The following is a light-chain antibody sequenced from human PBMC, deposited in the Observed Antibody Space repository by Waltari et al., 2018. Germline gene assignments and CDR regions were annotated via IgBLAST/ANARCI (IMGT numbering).Light chain of an antibody. J-gene: IGKJ1*01. Sequence: IVLTQPPGTLSLSLGERATLSCRASQTIGTNYLAWYQQKPGQAPRLLIYGASRRATGIPDRFSGSGSGTDFTLTINRLEPEDFAVYYCQQYDTSPWTFGQGTKVEIK. CDR1: QTIGTNY. CDR3: QQYDTSPWT. CDR2: GAS. V-gene: IGKV3-20*01.